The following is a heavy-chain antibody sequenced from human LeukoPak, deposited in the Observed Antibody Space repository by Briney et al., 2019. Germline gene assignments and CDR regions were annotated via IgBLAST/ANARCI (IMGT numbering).Heavy chain of an antibody. D-gene: IGHD3-16*02. J-gene: IGHJ4*02. V-gene: IGHV3-21*04. CDR2: ISSSSSYI. CDR1: GFTFSSYS. Sequence: GGSLRLSCAASGFTFSSYSMNWVRQAPGKGLEWVSSISSSSSYIYYADSVKGRFTISRDNAKNSLYLQMNSLRAEDTALYYCARAGNTFGGVIVPFDYWGQGTLVTVSS. CDR3: ARAGNTFGGVIVPFDY.